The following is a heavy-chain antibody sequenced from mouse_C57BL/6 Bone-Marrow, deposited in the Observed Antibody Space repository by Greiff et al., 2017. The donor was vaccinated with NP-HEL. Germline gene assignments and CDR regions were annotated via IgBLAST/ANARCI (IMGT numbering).Heavy chain of an antibody. J-gene: IGHJ2*01. CDR3: ARPYYDGSSYYFDY. CDR2: IHPNSGST. D-gene: IGHD1-1*01. V-gene: IGHV1-64*01. CDR1: GYTFTSYW. Sequence: QVQLQQPGAELVKPGASVKLSCKASGYTFTSYWMHWVKQRPGQGLEWIGMIHPNSGSTNYNEKFKSKATLTVDKSSSTAYMQLSSLTSEDSAVYYGARPYYDGSSYYFDYWGQGTTLTVSS.